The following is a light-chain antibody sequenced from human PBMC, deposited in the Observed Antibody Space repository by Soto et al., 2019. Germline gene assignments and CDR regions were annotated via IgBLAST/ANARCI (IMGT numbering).Light chain of an antibody. J-gene: IGLJ2*01. CDR1: SSDLGRNKL. CDR2: EGS. V-gene: IGLV2-23*01. Sequence: QSALTQPASVSGSPGQSITISCTGTSSDLGRNKLVSWYQKYPGKAPKLMIYEGSERPSGVSNRFSGSKSGNTASLTISGLQAEDEADYYCSSYDGSVIFGGGTKLTVL. CDR3: SSYDGSVI.